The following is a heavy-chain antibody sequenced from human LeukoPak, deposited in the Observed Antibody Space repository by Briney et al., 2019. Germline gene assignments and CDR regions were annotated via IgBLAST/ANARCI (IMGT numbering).Heavy chain of an antibody. D-gene: IGHD2-2*01. CDR2: IDPSDSYT. J-gene: IGHJ4*02. CDR1: GYSFTSYW. CDR3: ASGLGYCSSTGCRMFYY. Sequence: GESLKISCKGSGYSFTSYWISWVRQMPGKGLEWMGRIDPSDSYTNYSPSFQGHVTISADKSISTAYLQWSSLKASDTAMYYCASGLGYCSSTGCRMFYYWGQGTLVTVSS. V-gene: IGHV5-10-1*01.